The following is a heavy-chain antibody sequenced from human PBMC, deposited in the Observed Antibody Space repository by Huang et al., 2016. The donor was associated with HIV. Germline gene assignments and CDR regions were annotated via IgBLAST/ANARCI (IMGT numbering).Heavy chain of an antibody. J-gene: IGHJ4*02. Sequence: EVQLVESGGGLVQPGGSLRLSCAASGFSISSYGMHWVRQAPGKGRGWVTRINSEWSSTSDADSGKGRFTISRDNDKNTLYLQMNSLRAEDTAVYYCARDPRIQSWLNFFDYWGQGTLVSVSS. CDR3: ARDPRIQSWLNFFDY. V-gene: IGHV3-74*01. CDR2: INSEWSST. D-gene: IGHD3-22*01. CDR1: GFSISSYG.